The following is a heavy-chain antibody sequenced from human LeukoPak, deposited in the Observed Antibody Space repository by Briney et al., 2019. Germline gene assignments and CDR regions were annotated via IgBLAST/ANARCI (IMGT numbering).Heavy chain of an antibody. Sequence: PSETLSLTCTVSGGSISSYYWSWIRQPPGKGLEWIGDIYNSGSTKYNPSLKSRVTISVDTSKNQFSLKLSSVTAADTAVYYCARVPVAATPRSSYGADYYYYGMDVWGQGTTVTVSS. D-gene: IGHD2-15*01. CDR1: GGSISSYY. CDR3: ARVPVAATPRSSYGADYYYYGMDV. CDR2: IYNSGST. J-gene: IGHJ6*02. V-gene: IGHV4-59*01.